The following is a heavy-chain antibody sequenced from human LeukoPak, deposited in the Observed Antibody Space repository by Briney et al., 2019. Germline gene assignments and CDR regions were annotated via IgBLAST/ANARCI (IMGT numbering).Heavy chain of an antibody. V-gene: IGHV4-59*01. Sequence: SETLSLTCTVPGGSISSYYWSWIRQPPGKGLEWIGYIYYSGSTNYNPSLKSRVTISVDTSKNQFSLKLSSVPAADTAVYYCARGRPQPYRYFDWLLEPPDYWGQGTLVTVSS. CDR3: ARGRPQPYRYFDWLLEPPDY. D-gene: IGHD3-9*01. CDR2: IYYSGST. CDR1: GGSISSYY. J-gene: IGHJ4*02.